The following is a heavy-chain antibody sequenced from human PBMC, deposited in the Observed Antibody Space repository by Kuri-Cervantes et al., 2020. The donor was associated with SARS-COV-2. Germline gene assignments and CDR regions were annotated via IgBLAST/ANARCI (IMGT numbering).Heavy chain of an antibody. D-gene: IGHD3-3*01. CDR2: IIPIFGAQ. J-gene: IGHJ4*02. CDR1: GYTFTGYY. V-gene: IGHV1-69*13. Sequence: SVKVSCKASGYTFTGYYMHWVRQAPGQGLEWMGGIIPIFGAQTNAQKFQGRVTITADESTSTAYMELSSLRSEDTAVYYCARPFWSGYYSPFDYWGQGTLVTVSS. CDR3: ARPFWSGYYSPFDY.